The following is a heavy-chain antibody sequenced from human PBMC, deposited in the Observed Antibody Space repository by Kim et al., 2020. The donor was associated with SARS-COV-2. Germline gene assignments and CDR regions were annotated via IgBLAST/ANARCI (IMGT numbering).Heavy chain of an antibody. V-gene: IGHV4-39*01. D-gene: IGHD5-12*01. CDR3: ASGYSGYDYPTPFDY. J-gene: IGHJ4*02. CDR1: GGSISSSSYY. CDR2: IYYSGST. Sequence: SETLSLTCTVSGGSISSSSYYWGWIRQPPGKGLEWIGSIYYSGSTYYNPSLKSRVTISVETSKNQFSLKLSSVTAADTAVYYCASGYSGYDYPTPFDYWGQGTLVTVSS.